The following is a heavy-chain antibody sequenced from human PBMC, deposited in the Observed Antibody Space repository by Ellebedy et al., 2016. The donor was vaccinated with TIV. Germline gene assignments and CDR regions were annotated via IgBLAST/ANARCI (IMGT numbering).Heavy chain of an antibody. Sequence: GSLRLXXTVSGGSISSSSYYWGWIRQPPGKGLEWIGSIYYSGSTYYNPSLKSRVTISVDTSKNQFSLKLSSVTAADTAVYYCARASGITGDPNFDYWGQGTLVTVSS. CDR3: ARASGITGDPNFDY. CDR1: GGSISSSSYY. D-gene: IGHD7-27*01. J-gene: IGHJ4*02. V-gene: IGHV4-39*07. CDR2: IYYSGST.